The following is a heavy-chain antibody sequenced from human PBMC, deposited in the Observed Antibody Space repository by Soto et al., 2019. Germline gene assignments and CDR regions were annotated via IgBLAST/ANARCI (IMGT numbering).Heavy chain of an antibody. J-gene: IGHJ5*02. CDR3: AKDRPVKARSGSLSS. CDR2: ISHDGKNK. V-gene: IGHV3-30*18. CDR1: GLIFSNYG. D-gene: IGHD1-26*01. Sequence: GGSLRLSCAASGLIFSNYGMHWVRQAPGNGLEWVALISHDGKNKYYADSVQGRFTISRDNSKNTLYLQMNSLRGDDTAVYYCAKDRPVKARSGSLSSWGQGTLVTVSS.